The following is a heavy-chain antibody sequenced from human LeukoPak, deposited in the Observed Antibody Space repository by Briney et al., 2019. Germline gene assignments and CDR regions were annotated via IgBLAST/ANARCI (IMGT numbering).Heavy chain of an antibody. CDR2: IYYSGST. D-gene: IGHD4-23*01. J-gene: IGHJ4*02. CDR1: GGSISSSSYY. CDR3: ARDRYGGNSGDFDY. Sequence: SETLSLTCTVSGGSISSSSYYWGWIRQPPGKGLEWIGSIYYSGSTYYNPSLKSRVTISVDTSKNQFSLKLSSVTAADTAVYYCARDRYGGNSGDFDYWGQGTLVTVSS. V-gene: IGHV4-39*01.